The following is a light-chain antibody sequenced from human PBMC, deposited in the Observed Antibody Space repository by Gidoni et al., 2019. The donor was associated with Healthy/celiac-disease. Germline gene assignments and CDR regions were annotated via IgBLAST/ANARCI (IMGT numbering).Light chain of an antibody. CDR3: QQYGSSPYT. CDR2: GAS. Sequence: EFVLPQSPGPLSLSPGERATLSCRASQSVSSSYLAWYQQKPGQAPRLLIYGASSRATGIPDRFSGSGSGTDFTLTISRLEPEDFAVYYCQQYGSSPYTFGQGTKLEIK. CDR1: QSVSSSY. J-gene: IGKJ2*01. V-gene: IGKV3-20*01.